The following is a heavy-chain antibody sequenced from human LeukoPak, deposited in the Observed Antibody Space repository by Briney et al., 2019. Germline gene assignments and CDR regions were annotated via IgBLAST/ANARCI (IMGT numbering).Heavy chain of an antibody. D-gene: IGHD3-22*01. J-gene: IGHJ4*02. CDR2: INPSGGST. CDR1: GYTFTSYY. CDR3: ARDSVSPTLYYYDSSGQFDY. V-gene: IGHV1-46*01. Sequence: AASVKVSCKASGYTFTSYYMHWVRQAPGQGLEWMGIINPSGGSTSYAQKFQGRVTMTRDMSTSTVYMELSSLRSEDTAVYYCARDSVSPTLYYYDSSGQFDYWGQGTLVTVSS.